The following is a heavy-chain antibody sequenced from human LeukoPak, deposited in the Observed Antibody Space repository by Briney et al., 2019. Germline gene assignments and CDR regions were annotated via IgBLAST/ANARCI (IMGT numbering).Heavy chain of an antibody. V-gene: IGHV3-23*01. J-gene: IGHJ5*02. Sequence: PGGSLRLSCAASGFTFSSYAISWVRQAPRKGVEWVSAISGSGGSTYYADSVKSRCTISRDNSKNTLYLQMNSLRAEDTAVYYCARGCEYSCSWGQGTVVTVSS. CDR1: GFTFSSYA. CDR3: ARGCEYSCS. D-gene: IGHD6-6*01. CDR2: ISGSGGST.